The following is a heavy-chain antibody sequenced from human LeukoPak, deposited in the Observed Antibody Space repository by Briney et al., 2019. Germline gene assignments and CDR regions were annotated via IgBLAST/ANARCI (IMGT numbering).Heavy chain of an antibody. CDR2: INPDTGDK. CDR3: ARTTSMTASGYDY. Sequence: ASVKVSCKASGYTFTNYHINWVRQASGPGLEWMTWINPDTGDKGYARKFQDRVTITTDTSISTAYMELSSLSSEDTAVYFRARTTSMTASGYDYWGQGTLVTVSS. V-gene: IGHV1-8*03. D-gene: IGHD2-21*02. CDR1: GYTFTNYH. J-gene: IGHJ4*02.